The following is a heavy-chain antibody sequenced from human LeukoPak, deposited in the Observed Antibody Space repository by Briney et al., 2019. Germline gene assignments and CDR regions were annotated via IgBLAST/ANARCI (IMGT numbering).Heavy chain of an antibody. D-gene: IGHD6-13*01. V-gene: IGHV3-11*01. Sequence: GGSLRLSWAASGFTFSDYYMSWIRQAPGKGLGWVSYIGSSGSTIYYADSVKGRFTISRDNAKNSLYLQMNSLRAEDTAVYYCARARIAAAGRGGFDYWGQGTLVTVSS. CDR1: GFTFSDYY. J-gene: IGHJ4*02. CDR2: IGSSGSTI. CDR3: ARARIAAAGRGGFDY.